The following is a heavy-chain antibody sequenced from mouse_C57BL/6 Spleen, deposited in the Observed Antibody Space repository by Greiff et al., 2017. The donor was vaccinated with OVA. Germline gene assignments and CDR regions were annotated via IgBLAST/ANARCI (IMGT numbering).Heavy chain of an antibody. CDR3: ARHHYGNTFAY. Sequence: EVKLMESGGGLVKPGGSLKLSCAASGFTFSDYGMHWVRQAPEKGLEWVAYISSGSSTTYYADTVKGRFTISRDNAKNTRFLQMTSLRSENTAMYYCARHHYGNTFAYWGQGTLVTVSA. V-gene: IGHV5-17*01. CDR1: GFTFSDYG. D-gene: IGHD2-1*01. J-gene: IGHJ3*01. CDR2: ISSGSSTT.